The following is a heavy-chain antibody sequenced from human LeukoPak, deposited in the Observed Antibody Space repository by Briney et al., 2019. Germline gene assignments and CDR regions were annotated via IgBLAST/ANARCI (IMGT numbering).Heavy chain of an antibody. V-gene: IGHV1-18*01. CDR1: GYTFISYG. CDR3: AREAKGSIAARPADY. J-gene: IGHJ4*02. CDR2: ISAYNGNT. D-gene: IGHD6-6*01. Sequence: GASVKVSCKASGYTFISYGISWVRQAPGQGLEWMGWISAYNGNTNYAQKLQGRVTMTTDTSTSTAYMELRSLRSDDTAVYYCAREAKGSIAARPADYWGQGTLVTVSS.